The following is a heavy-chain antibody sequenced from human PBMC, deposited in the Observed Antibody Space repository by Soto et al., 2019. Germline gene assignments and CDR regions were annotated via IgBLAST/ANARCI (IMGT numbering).Heavy chain of an antibody. CDR1: GFTFRDYA. D-gene: IGHD6-19*01. J-gene: IGHJ4*02. V-gene: IGHV3-23*01. CDR2: ISGSGGDA. Sequence: GGSLRLSCKVSGFTFRDYAMSWVRQAPGKGLEWVSDISGSGGDARYADSVKGRFTISRDNSRDTLFLQLNSLRVDDTAVYYCGKEGRGSGWSVCNFWGQGTLVTVSS. CDR3: GKEGRGSGWSVCNF.